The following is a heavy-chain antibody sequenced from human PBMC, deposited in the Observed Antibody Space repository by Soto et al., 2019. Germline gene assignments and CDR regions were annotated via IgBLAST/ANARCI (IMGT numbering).Heavy chain of an antibody. D-gene: IGHD6-13*01. Sequence: SETMSLTCTVSGGSSSRISYYWGWIRQPPGKGLEGIGSIYYSGSTYYYPSLKSRVTISVDTSKNQFTLNLSSVTAADTAVYYCARRGGSSSSFDPGGQGTLVTVSS. J-gene: IGHJ5*02. CDR2: IYYSGST. CDR3: ARRGGSSSSFDP. V-gene: IGHV4-39*01. CDR1: GGSSSRISYY.